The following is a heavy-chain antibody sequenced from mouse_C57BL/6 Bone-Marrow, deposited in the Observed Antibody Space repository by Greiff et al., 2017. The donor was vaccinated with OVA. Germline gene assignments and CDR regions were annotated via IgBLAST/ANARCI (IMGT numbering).Heavy chain of an antibody. V-gene: IGHV5-4*01. J-gene: IGHJ2*01. D-gene: IGHD1-1*01. CDR3: ARVLITTVVAGYYFDY. CDR2: ISDGGSYT. Sequence: EVQGVESGGGLVKPGGSLKLSCAASGFTFSSYAMSWVRQTPEKRLEWVATISDGGSYTYYPDNVKGRFTISRDNAKNNLYLQMSHLKSEDTAMYYCARVLITTVVAGYYFDYWGQGTTLTVSS. CDR1: GFTFSSYA.